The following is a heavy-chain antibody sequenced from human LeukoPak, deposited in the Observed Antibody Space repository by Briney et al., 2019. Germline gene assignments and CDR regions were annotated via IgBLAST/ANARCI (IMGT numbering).Heavy chain of an antibody. J-gene: IGHJ4*02. Sequence: ASVKVSCKAPGYAFTGYYMHWVRQAPGQGLEWMGWINPNSGGTSYAQKFQGRVTMTRDASISTAYMELSRLRSDDTAVYYCARFSYDSSGYYIDYWGQGTLVTVSS. D-gene: IGHD3-22*01. CDR3: ARFSYDSSGYYIDY. V-gene: IGHV1-2*02. CDR1: GYAFTGYY. CDR2: INPNSGGT.